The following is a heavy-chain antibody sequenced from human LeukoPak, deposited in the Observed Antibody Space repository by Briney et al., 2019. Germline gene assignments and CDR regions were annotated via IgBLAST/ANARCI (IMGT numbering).Heavy chain of an antibody. Sequence: PGGSLRLSCTASGFTFGDYAMSWVRQAPGKGLEWVSVIYSGGSTYYADSVKGRFTISRDNSKNTLYLQMNSLRAEDTAVYYCACTASTNYYYYYMDVWGKGTTVTISS. J-gene: IGHJ6*03. CDR1: GFTFGDYA. D-gene: IGHD5-18*01. CDR2: IYSGGST. V-gene: IGHV3-66*01. CDR3: ACTASTNYYYYYMDV.